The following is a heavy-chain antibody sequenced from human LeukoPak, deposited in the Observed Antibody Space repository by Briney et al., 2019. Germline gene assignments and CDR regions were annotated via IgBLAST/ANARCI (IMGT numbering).Heavy chain of an antibody. CDR3: ARTRYYYDSSGYYYFDY. CDR1: GYSISSGYY. J-gene: IGHJ4*02. Sequence: SETLSLTCAVSGYSISSGYYWGWIRQPPGKGLEWIGSIYHSGSTYYNPSLKSRVAISVDTSKNQFSLKLSSVTAADTAVYYCARTRYYYDSSGYYYFDYWGQGTLVTVSS. CDR2: IYHSGST. D-gene: IGHD3-22*01. V-gene: IGHV4-38-2*01.